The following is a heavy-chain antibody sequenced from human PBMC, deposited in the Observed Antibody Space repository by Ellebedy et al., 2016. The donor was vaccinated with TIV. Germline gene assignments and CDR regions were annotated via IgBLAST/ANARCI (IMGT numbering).Heavy chain of an antibody. CDR3: ARDYYGSGSYQDY. CDR2: ISSSTTYR. J-gene: IGHJ4*02. D-gene: IGHD3-10*01. Sequence: GESLKISCTVSGFTFSDYSMSWVRQAPGKGLEWVSSISSSTTYRVYGDAVKGRFTISRDNAKNSLFLQMNSLRAEDTAVYFCARDYYGSGSYQDYWGQGTLVTVSS. V-gene: IGHV3-21*01. CDR1: GFTFSDYS.